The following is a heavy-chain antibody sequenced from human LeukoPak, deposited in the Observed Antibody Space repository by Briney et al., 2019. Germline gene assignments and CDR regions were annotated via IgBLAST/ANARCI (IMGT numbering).Heavy chain of an antibody. V-gene: IGHV1-69*05. CDR1: LCTFSRYA. CDR2: IIPIFGTD. D-gene: IGHD3-9*01. Sequence: SSVPVSCQASLCTFSRYAIRWLGPAAGQGGAWMGGIIPIFGTDNYEQKFQGRVTITTDESTSTAYMELSSLRSEDTAVYYCARAPQPPAYYDILTGYYTAYYDYYMDVWGKGTTVTVSS. CDR3: ARAPQPPAYYDILTGYYTAYYDYYMDV. J-gene: IGHJ6*03.